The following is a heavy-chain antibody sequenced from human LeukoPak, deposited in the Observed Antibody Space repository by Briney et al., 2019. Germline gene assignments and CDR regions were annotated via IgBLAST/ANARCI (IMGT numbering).Heavy chain of an antibody. V-gene: IGHV3-66*01. CDR3: ARVKVGITYWFDP. CDR1: GFVVNYNY. J-gene: IGHJ5*02. Sequence: GGSLRLSCAASGFVVNYNYMSWVRQAPGKGLEWVSVIYSGGSTYYADSVKGRFTISRDNSKNMVYLQMKSLRVEDTAAYYCARVKVGITYWFDPWGQGTLVTVSS. CDR2: IYSGGST. D-gene: IGHD1-26*01.